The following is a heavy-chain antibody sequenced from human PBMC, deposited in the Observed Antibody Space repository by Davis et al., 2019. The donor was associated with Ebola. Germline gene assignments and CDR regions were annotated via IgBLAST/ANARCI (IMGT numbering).Heavy chain of an antibody. J-gene: IGHJ4*02. CDR3: AREGRSSGYYQYYFDY. Sequence: PGGSLRLSCAASGFTFSSYAMSWVRQAPGKGLEWVSAISGSGGSTYYADSVKGRFTISRDNSKNTLYLQMNSLRAEDTAVYYCAREGRSSGYYQYYFDYWGQGTLVTVSS. D-gene: IGHD3-22*01. CDR2: ISGSGGST. CDR1: GFTFSSYA. V-gene: IGHV3-23*01.